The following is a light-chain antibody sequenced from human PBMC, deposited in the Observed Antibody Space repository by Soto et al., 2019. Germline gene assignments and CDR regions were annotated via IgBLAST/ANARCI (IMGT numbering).Light chain of an antibody. CDR3: QQYYTWPS. J-gene: IGKJ5*01. CDR1: QSVSSN. CDR2: GAS. V-gene: IGKV3-15*01. Sequence: EIVMTQSPATLSVSPGERATLSCRASQSVSSNLAWYQQKPGQAPRLLIYGASTRATGIPGRFSGSGSGKEFTLTISSLESEDFAVYYCQQYYTWPSFGQGTRLEIK.